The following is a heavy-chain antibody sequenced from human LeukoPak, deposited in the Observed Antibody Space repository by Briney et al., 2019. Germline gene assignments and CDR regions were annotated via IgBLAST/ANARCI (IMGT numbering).Heavy chain of an antibody. Sequence: PGGSLRLSCAASGFTFSDYYMSWIRQAPGKGLEWVSTIKGIGLTTYYTDSLKGRFTISRDNAKNSLFLQMSSLRADDTAIYYCARAGELRYMDVWGKGTAVTVSS. CDR1: GFTFSDYY. D-gene: IGHD3-16*01. J-gene: IGHJ6*03. CDR2: IKGIGLTT. CDR3: ARAGELRYMDV. V-gene: IGHV3-11*04.